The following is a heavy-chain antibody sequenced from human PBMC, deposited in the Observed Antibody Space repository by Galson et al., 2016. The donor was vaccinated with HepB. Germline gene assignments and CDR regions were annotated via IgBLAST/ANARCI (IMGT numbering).Heavy chain of an antibody. V-gene: IGHV1-69*06. D-gene: IGHD3-22*01. Sequence: SVKVSCKASGGTFSSFAISWVRQAPGQGLEWMGGIVPIFGTTKYAQNFQGRVTITADKSTSTAYMELSSLRSEDTAVYYCASLGYSANFDYWGQGTLVTVSS. CDR3: ASLGYSANFDY. CDR2: IVPIFGTT. CDR1: GGTFSSFA. J-gene: IGHJ4*02.